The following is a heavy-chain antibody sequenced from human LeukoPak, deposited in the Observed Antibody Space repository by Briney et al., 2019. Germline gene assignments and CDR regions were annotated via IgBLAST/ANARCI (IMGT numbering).Heavy chain of an antibody. CDR2: IYYSGST. Sequence: SETLSLTCTVSGGSISSGGYYWSWIRQHPGRGLEWIGYIYYSGSTYYNPSLKSRVTISVDTSKNQFSLKLSSVTAADTAVYYCARVSAVAGLSNWGQGTLVTVSS. CDR3: ARVSAVAGLSN. D-gene: IGHD6-19*01. V-gene: IGHV4-31*03. CDR1: GGSISSGGYY. J-gene: IGHJ4*02.